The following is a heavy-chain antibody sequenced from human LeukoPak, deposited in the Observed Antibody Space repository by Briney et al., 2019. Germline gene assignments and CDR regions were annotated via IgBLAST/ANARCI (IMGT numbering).Heavy chain of an antibody. CDR3: ARDKRITIFGVVTNYFDY. V-gene: IGHV3-7*01. CDR2: IKQDGSEK. CDR1: GFTFSSYW. D-gene: IGHD3-3*01. J-gene: IGHJ4*02. Sequence: GGSLRLSCAASGFTFSSYWMSWVRQAPGKGLEWVANIKQDGSEKYYVDSVKGRFTISRDNAKNSLYLQMNSLRAEDTAVYYCARDKRITIFGVVTNYFDYWGQGTLVTVSS.